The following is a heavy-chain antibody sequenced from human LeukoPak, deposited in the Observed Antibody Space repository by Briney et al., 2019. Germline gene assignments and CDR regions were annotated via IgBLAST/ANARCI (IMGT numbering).Heavy chain of an antibody. D-gene: IGHD4-17*01. V-gene: IGHV4-39*01. CDR1: GGSISSNDYY. J-gene: IGHJ4*02. CDR2: IYYSGST. CDR3: ARLNGDHGSSRFDH. Sequence: PSETLSLTCTVSGGSISSNDYYWDRIRQPPGKELEWIGNIYYSGSTYYNPSLKSRVTISVDTSKNQFSLKLSSVTAADTAVYYCARLNGDHGSSRFDHWGQGTLVTVSS.